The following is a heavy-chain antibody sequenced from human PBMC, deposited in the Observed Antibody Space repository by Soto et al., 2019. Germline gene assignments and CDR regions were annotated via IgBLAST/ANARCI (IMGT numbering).Heavy chain of an antibody. D-gene: IGHD1-26*01. CDR3: ARGKSTTYLSIGVIDY. J-gene: IGHJ4*02. Sequence: EVQLVESGGGLVQPGGSLRLSCAASGFTFSSYWMHWLRQAPGKGLVWVSRINSDGSSTSYADSVKGRFTISRDNAKNTLYLQMNSLRAEDTAVYYCARGKSTTYLSIGVIDYWGQGTLVTVSS. V-gene: IGHV3-74*01. CDR1: GFTFSSYW. CDR2: INSDGSST.